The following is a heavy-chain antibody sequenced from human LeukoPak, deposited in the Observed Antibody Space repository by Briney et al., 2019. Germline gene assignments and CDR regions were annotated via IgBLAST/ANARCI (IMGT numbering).Heavy chain of an antibody. Sequence: SETLSLTCAVYGGSFSGYYWSWIRQPPGKGLEWIGYIYYSGSTNYNPSPKSRVTISVDTSKNQFSLKLSSVTAADTAVYYCARARGYSYGPPSDSPYYYGMDVWGQGTTVTVSS. CDR2: IYYSGST. CDR1: GGSFSGYY. CDR3: ARARGYSYGPPSDSPYYYGMDV. J-gene: IGHJ6*02. D-gene: IGHD5-18*01. V-gene: IGHV4-59*01.